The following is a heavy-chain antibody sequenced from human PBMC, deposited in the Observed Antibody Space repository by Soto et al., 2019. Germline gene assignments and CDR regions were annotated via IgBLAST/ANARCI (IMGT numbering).Heavy chain of an antibody. CDR2: ISAYNGNI. CDR1: GYTFSNYG. D-gene: IGHD2-8*02. J-gene: IGHJ4*02. Sequence: ASVKVSCKASGYTFSNYGISWVRQAPGQGLEWMGWISAYNGNIKFAQKVQGRVTMTTDTFTSTAYMELRSLRSDDTAVYYCARAPPGEGGVLFGRWRQGSLFAVCS. CDR3: ARAPPGEGGVLFGR. V-gene: IGHV1-18*01.